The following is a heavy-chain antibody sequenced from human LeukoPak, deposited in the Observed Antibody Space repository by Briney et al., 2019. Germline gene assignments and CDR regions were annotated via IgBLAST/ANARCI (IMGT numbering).Heavy chain of an antibody. CDR2: IIPIFGTA. Sequence: SVKVSCKASGGTFISYAISWVRQAPGQGLEWMGRIIPIFGTANYAQKFQGRVTITTDESTSTAYMELSSLRSEDTAVYYCARGTAPGYYYYMDVWGKGTTVTVSS. V-gene: IGHV1-69*05. CDR3: ARGTAPGYYYYMDV. CDR1: GGTFISYA. J-gene: IGHJ6*03. D-gene: IGHD1/OR15-1a*01.